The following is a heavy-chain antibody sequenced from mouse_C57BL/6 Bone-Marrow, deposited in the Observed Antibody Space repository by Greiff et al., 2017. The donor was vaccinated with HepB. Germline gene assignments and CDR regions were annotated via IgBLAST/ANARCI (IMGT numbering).Heavy chain of an antibody. CDR3: ARGGAY. Sequence: QVQLKQPGAELVKPGASVKLSCKASGYTFTSYWMHWVKQRPGQGLEWIGMIHPNSGSTNYNEKFKSKATLTVDKSSSTAYMQLSSLTSEDSAVYYCARGGAYWGQGTLVTVSA. J-gene: IGHJ3*01. CDR2: IHPNSGST. CDR1: GYTFTSYW. V-gene: IGHV1-64*01.